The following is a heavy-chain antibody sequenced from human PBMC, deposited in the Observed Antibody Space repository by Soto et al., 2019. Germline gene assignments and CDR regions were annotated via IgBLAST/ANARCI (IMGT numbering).Heavy chain of an antibody. CDR3: ATGRSGY. J-gene: IGHJ4*02. CDR2: INAGNGNT. D-gene: IGHD3-10*01. Sequence: GASVKVSCKASGYTFTSYAMHWVRQAPGQRLEWMGWINAGNGNTKYSQKFQGRFTISRDNAKKSLYLQMNSLRVEDTAVYYCATGRSGYWGQGTLVTVSS. CDR1: GYTFTSYA. V-gene: IGHV1-3*01.